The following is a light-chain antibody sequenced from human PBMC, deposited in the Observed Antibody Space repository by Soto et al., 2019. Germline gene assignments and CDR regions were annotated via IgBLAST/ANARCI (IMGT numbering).Light chain of an antibody. V-gene: IGLV2-23*01. CDR1: SSDVGSYNL. CDR3: CSYAGSSTWV. CDR2: EGS. Sequence: QAVVTQPASVSGSPGQSITISCTGTSSDVGSYNLVSWYQQHPGKAPKLMIYEGSKRPSGVSNRFSGSKSGNTASLTISGLQAVDEADYYCCSYAGSSTWVFGGGTKLTVL. J-gene: IGLJ3*02.